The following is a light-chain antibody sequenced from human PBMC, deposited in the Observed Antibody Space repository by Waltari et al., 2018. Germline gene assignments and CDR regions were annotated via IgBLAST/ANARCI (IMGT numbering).Light chain of an antibody. CDR3: SSYAGSNNV. J-gene: IGLJ1*01. V-gene: IGLV2-8*01. Sequence: QSALTQPPSASGSPGQSVPISCTGTSSAVGGYNYVSWYQQHPGKAPKLMIFEVSKRPSGVPDRFSGSKSANTASLTVSGLQAEDEADYYCSSYAGSNNVFGTGTKVTVL. CDR1: SSAVGGYNY. CDR2: EVS.